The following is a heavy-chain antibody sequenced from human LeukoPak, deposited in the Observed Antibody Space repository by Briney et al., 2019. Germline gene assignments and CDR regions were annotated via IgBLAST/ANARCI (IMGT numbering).Heavy chain of an antibody. V-gene: IGHV3-23*01. J-gene: IGHJ4*02. D-gene: IGHD7-27*01. Sequence: PGGSLRLSCAASGFIFSHNGMNWVRQAPGKGLEWVSGITSRSTTCYADSVKGRFTISRDNSKNMVWLQINSPTAEDTATYYCAKDGNWARFEDWGQGTLVTVSS. CDR2: ITSRSTT. CDR1: GFIFSHNG. CDR3: AKDGNWARFED.